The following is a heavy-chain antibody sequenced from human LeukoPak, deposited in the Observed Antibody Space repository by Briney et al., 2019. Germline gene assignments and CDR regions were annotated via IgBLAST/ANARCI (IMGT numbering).Heavy chain of an antibody. CDR1: GFVVNDYY. CDR2: IYYSGST. CDR3: ARIQGDFWSGYYPRNWFDP. Sequence: GSLRLSCAASGFVVNDYYMNWIRQPPGKGLEWIGSIYYSGSTYYNPSLKSRVTISVDTSKNQFSLKLSSVTAADTAVYYCARIQGDFWSGYYPRNWFDPWGQGTLVTVSS. D-gene: IGHD3-3*01. V-gene: IGHV4-38-2*01. J-gene: IGHJ5*02.